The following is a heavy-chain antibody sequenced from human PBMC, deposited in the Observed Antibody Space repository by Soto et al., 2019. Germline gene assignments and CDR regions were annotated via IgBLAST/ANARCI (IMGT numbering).Heavy chain of an antibody. V-gene: IGHV5-51*01. CDR2: IYPGDSDT. Sequence: PGESLKISCKGSGYSFTSYWIGWVRQMPGKGLEWMGIIYPGDSDTRYSPSFQGQVTISADKSISTAYLQWSSLKASDTAMYYCSRGRSLSLRYFDPLLDYWGQGTLVTVSS. CDR1: GYSFTSYW. CDR3: SRGRSLSLRYFDPLLDY. D-gene: IGHD3-9*01. J-gene: IGHJ4*02.